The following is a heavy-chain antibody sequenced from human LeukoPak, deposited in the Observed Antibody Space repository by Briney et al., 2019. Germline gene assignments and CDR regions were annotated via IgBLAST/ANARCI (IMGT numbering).Heavy chain of an antibody. CDR2: FNPNSGGT. J-gene: IGHJ5*01. CDR1: GYTFTGYY. V-gene: IGHV1-2*02. Sequence: GASVKVSCKASGYTFTGYYMHWVRQAPGQGLEWMGWFNPNSGGTNYAQKFQGRVTMTRDTSISTAYMELSRLRSDDTAVYYCAREITGQWLVTRNWFDSWGQGTLVTVSS. CDR3: AREITGQWLVTRNWFDS. D-gene: IGHD6-19*01.